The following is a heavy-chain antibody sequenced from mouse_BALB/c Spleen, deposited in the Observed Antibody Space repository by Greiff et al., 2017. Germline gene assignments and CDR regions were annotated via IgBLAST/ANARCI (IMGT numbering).Heavy chain of an antibody. J-gene: IGHJ2*01. CDR2: INPSNGGT. D-gene: IGHD1-1*01. CDR1: GYTFTSYY. Sequence: VQLQQSGAELVKPGASVKLSCKASGYTFTSYYMYWVKQRPGQGLEWIGEINPSNGGTNFNEKFKSKATLTVDKSSSTAYMQLSSLPTEDSAVYYCTIYYYGTASYYFDYWGQGTTLTVSA. CDR3: TIYYYGTASYYFDY. V-gene: IGHV1S16*01.